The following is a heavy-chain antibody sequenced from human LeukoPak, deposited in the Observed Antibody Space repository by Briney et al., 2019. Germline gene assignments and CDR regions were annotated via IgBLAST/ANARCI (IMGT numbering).Heavy chain of an antibody. J-gene: IGHJ4*02. CDR1: GYTFTSYG. CDR3: ARGYDYVWGSYRSDY. CDR2: ISAYNGNT. Sequence: GASVKVSCKASGYTFTSYGISWVRQAPGQGLEWMGWISAYNGNTNYAQKLQGRVTMTTVTSTSTAYMELRSLRSDDTAVYYCARGYDYVWGSYRSDYWGQGTLVTVSS. V-gene: IGHV1-18*01. D-gene: IGHD3-16*02.